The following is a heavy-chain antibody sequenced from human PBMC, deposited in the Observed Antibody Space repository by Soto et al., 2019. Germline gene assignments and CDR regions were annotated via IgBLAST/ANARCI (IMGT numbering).Heavy chain of an antibody. CDR3: ARALYGGNPKDPSRRFDY. D-gene: IGHD4-17*01. V-gene: IGHV4-34*01. CDR1: GGSFSGYY. Sequence: PSETLSLTCAVYGGSFSGYYWSWIRQPPGKGLEWIGEINHSGSTNYNPSLKSRVTISVDTSKNQSSLKLSSVTAADTAVYYCARALYGGNPKDPSRRFDYWGQGTLVTVSS. CDR2: INHSGST. J-gene: IGHJ4*02.